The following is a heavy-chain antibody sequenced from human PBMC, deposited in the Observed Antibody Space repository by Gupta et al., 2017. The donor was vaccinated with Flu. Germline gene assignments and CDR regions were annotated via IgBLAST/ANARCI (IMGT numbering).Heavy chain of an antibody. CDR2: INPNSGVT. D-gene: IGHD1-26*01. CDR1: GYTFAGYY. V-gene: IGHV1-2*02. Sequence: QEQLVQSGTEVKKPGASVRVSCKTPGYTFAGYYIHWVRQAPGHGLEWMGWINPNSGVTNYAQKFQGRVTLTGDTSISTAYMDLMSLTSDDTAVYYCARENFLVGSMGLFGYWGQGTLVTVSS. J-gene: IGHJ4*02. CDR3: ARENFLVGSMGLFGY.